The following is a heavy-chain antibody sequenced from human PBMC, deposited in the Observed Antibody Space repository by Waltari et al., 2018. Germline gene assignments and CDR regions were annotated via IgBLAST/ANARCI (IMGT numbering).Heavy chain of an antibody. CDR1: GYTFTSYG. J-gene: IGHJ4*02. CDR2: IIGYNGNI. Sequence: QLMQSGAEVKKPGASVRVSCKAYGYTFTSYGINWVRQAPGRGLEWLGWIIGYNGNINYAQSLQGRISMTTDTSTSTAYMELRSLTSDDTAVYYCARDRGPSAVTSFDSWGQGTLVTVSP. CDR3: ARDRGPSAVTSFDS. V-gene: IGHV1-18*01. D-gene: IGHD4-17*01.